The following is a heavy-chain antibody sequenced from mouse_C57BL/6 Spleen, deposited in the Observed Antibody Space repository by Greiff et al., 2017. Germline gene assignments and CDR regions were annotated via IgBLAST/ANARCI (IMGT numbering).Heavy chain of an antibody. Sequence: QVQLQQPGAELVKPGASVKMSCKASGYTFTSYWITWVKQRPGQGLEWIGDIYPGSGSTNYNEKFKSKATLTVATSSSTAYMQLSSLTSEDSAVYYCARDYYGSRNFDYWGQGTTLTVSS. CDR1: GYTFTSYW. CDR2: IYPGSGST. D-gene: IGHD1-1*01. V-gene: IGHV1-55*01. CDR3: ARDYYGSRNFDY. J-gene: IGHJ2*01.